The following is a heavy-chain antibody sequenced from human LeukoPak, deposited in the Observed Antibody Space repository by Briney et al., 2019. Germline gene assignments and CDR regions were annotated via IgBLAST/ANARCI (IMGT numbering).Heavy chain of an antibody. CDR1: GFTFSSYA. V-gene: IGHV3-23*01. CDR2: ISGSGGST. CDR3: AKVATVQYYYESSGTQEYYFDY. Sequence: GGSLRLSCAASGFTFSSYAMSWVRQAPGKGPEWVSSISGSGGSTYYADSVKGRFTISRDNSKNTLYLQMNSLRAEDTAVYYCAKVATVQYYYESSGTQEYYFDYWGQGTLVTVSS. D-gene: IGHD3-22*01. J-gene: IGHJ4*02.